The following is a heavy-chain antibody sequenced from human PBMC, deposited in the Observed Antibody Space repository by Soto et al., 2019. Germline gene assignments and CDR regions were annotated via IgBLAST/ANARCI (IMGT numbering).Heavy chain of an antibody. CDR2: INAGNGNT. CDR1: GYTFTSYG. J-gene: IGHJ6*02. D-gene: IGHD2-15*01. V-gene: IGHV1-3*01. CDR3: ARANSFCSGGSCYPRGYYYYGMDV. Sequence: VASVKVSCKASGYTFTSYGISWVRQAPGQRLEWMGWINAGNGNTKYSQKFQGRVTITRDTSASTAYMELSSLRSEDTAVYYCARANSFCSGGSCYPRGYYYYGMDVWG.